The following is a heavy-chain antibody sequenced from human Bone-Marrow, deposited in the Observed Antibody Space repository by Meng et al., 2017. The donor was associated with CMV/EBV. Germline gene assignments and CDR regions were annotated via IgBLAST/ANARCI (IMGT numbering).Heavy chain of an antibody. CDR1: GFTFSSHW. CDR3: ARVLASY. V-gene: IGHV3-30-3*01. CDR2: ISYDGSNK. J-gene: IGHJ4*02. Sequence: GESLKISCAASGFTFSSHWMTWVRQAPGKGLEWVAVISYDGSNKYYADSVKGRFTISRDNSKNTLYLQMNSLRAEDTAVYYCARVLASYWGQGTLVTVSS.